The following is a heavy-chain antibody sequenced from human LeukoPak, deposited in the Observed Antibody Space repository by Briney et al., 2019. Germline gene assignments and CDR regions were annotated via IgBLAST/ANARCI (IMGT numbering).Heavy chain of an antibody. J-gene: IGHJ4*02. CDR2: IYYSGSN. V-gene: IGHV4-59*01. Sequence: SETLSLTGTGSGGSISSYYWSWIRQPPGKGLEGIGYIYYSGSNSYNPSLKSRVPISVDTAKNQFSLKLSSVTAADTAVYYCARDSTGTTTLDYWGQGTLVTVSS. CDR3: ARDSTGTTTLDY. D-gene: IGHD1-7*01. CDR1: GGSISSYY.